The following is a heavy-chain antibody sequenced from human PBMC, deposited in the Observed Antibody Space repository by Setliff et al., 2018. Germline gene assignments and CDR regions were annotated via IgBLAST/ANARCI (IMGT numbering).Heavy chain of an antibody. CDR2: ISGSGGST. Sequence: GGSLRLSCAASGFTFSSYAMSWVRQAPGKGLEWVSAISGSGGSTYYADSVKGRITISRDKSKNTLYLQMNSLRAEDTAVYYWARASWGTDYYFDYWGQGTLVTVSS. J-gene: IGHJ4*02. D-gene: IGHD1-1*01. CDR1: GFTFSSYA. V-gene: IGHV3-23*01. CDR3: ARASWGTDYYFDY.